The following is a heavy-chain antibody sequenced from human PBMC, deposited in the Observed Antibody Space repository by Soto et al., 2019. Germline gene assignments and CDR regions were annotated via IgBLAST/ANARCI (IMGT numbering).Heavy chain of an antibody. V-gene: IGHV4-31*03. CDR3: ARATSRGELRYFDWLYYFDY. D-gene: IGHD3-9*01. CDR2: IYYGGST. CDR1: GGSISSGGYY. J-gene: IGHJ4*02. Sequence: QVQLQESGPGLVKPSQTLSLTCTVSGGSISSGGYYWSWIRQHPGKGLEWIGYIYYGGSTYYNPSLKSRVTISVDTSKNQFSLKLSSVTAADTAVYYCARATSRGELRYFDWLYYFDYWGQGTLVNVSS.